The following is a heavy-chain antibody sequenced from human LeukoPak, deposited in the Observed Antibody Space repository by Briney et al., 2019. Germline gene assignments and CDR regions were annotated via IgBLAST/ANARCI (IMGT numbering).Heavy chain of an antibody. CDR1: RFTFSSYS. CDR3: ARGWELPRVFDY. J-gene: IGHJ4*02. D-gene: IGHD1-26*01. CDR2: ISSSSSYI. V-gene: IGHV3-21*01. Sequence: GGSLRLSCAASRFTFSSYSMNWVRQAPGKGLEWVSSISSSSSYIYYADSVKGRFTISRDNAKNSLYLQMNSLRAEDTAVYYCARGWELPRVFDYWGQGTLVTVSS.